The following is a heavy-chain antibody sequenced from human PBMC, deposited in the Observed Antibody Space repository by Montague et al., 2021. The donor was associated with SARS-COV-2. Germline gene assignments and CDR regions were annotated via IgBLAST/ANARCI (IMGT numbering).Heavy chain of an antibody. V-gene: IGHV4-61*01. CDR1: GGSIRSGSYY. Sequence: SETLSLTCTVSGGSIRSGSYYWSWIRQHAGRGLESIGYIYYSGTTYYNPSLKSRLSISVHTSKNQFSLKLSSGTAADTAVYYCARGVRRRSLEYLDPWGQGTLVTVSS. CDR3: ARGVRRRSLEYLDP. J-gene: IGHJ5*02. D-gene: IGHD2-2*01. CDR2: IYYSGTT.